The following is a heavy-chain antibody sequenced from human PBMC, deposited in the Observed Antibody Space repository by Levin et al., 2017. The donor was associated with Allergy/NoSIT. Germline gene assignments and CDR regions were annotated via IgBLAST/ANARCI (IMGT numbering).Heavy chain of an antibody. J-gene: IGHJ4*02. CDR2: IIPILGIA. CDR1: GGTFSSYT. CDR3: ASLVVVTPGPGNDY. V-gene: IGHV1-69*02. D-gene: IGHD3-22*01. Sequence: SVKVSCKASGGTFSSYTISWVRQAPGQGLEWMGRIIPILGIANYAQKFQGRVTITADKSTSTAYMELSSLRSEDTAVYYCASLVVVTPGPGNDYWGQGTLVTVSS.